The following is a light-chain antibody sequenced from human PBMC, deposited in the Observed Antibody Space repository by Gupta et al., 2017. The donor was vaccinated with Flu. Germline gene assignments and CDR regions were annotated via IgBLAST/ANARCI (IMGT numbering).Light chain of an antibody. J-gene: IGLJ3*02. CDR2: EVN. Sequence: SITMSCTGTSSDLGGYNLVSWYQHHTGKAPKLMIFEVNHRPSGVSNRFSGSKSGNTASLTISGLQAEDEADYYCSSFSSSSTLVFGGGTKVTVL. V-gene: IGLV2-14*01. CDR3: SSFSSSSTLV. CDR1: SSDLGGYNL.